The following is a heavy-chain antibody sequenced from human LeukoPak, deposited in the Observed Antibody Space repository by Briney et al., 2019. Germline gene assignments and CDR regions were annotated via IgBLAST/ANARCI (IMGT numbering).Heavy chain of an antibody. J-gene: IGHJ6*03. CDR2: IRYDGSNK. Sequence: GGSLRLSCAASGFTFSNYGMHWVRQAPGKGLEWVAFIRYDGSNKYYADSVKGRFTISRDNSKNTLYLQMNSLRAEDTAVYYCARSPTWYYYYYMDVWGKGTTVTVSS. CDR3: ARSPTWYYYYYMDV. V-gene: IGHV3-30*02. D-gene: IGHD3-16*01. CDR1: GFTFSNYG.